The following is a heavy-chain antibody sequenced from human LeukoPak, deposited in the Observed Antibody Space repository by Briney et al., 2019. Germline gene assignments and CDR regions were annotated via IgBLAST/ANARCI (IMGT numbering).Heavy chain of an antibody. Sequence: PSETLSLTCAVYGGSFSGYYWSWIRQPAVKGLEWIGRIYTSGSTNYNPSLKSRVTMSVDTSKNQFSLKLSSVTAADTAVYYCARDHSMKVQPRYGMDVWGQGTTVTVSS. D-gene: IGHD1-1*01. J-gene: IGHJ6*02. CDR1: GGSFSGYY. CDR3: ARDHSMKVQPRYGMDV. V-gene: IGHV4-4*07. CDR2: IYTSGST.